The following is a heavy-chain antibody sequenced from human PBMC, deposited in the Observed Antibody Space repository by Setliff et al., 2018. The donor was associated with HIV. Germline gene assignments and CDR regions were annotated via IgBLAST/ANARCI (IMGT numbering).Heavy chain of an antibody. J-gene: IGHJ6*03. CDR2: ISYTGRT. Sequence: PPGKGLDWIGYISYTGRTYYNPSLKSRVTISVDTSKNQFSLKLSSVTAADTAVYYCARAGDGSPFYYYYYMDVWGKGTTVTVSS. D-gene: IGHD1-26*01. CDR3: ARAGDGSPFYYYYYMDV. V-gene: IGHV4-39*07.